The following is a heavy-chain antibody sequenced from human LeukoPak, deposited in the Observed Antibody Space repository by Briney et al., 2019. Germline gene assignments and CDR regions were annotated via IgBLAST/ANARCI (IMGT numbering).Heavy chain of an antibody. J-gene: IGHJ4*02. CDR3: ASPRGHYDSSAFDF. CDR1: GNSFTTYW. CDR2: IYPGDSDT. D-gene: IGHD3-22*01. Sequence: GESLKISCKISGNSFTTYWIGWVRQMPEKGLEWMGIIYPGDSDTIYSPSFQGQVTISADRSIKTAYLQWSSLKASDTAMYYCASPRGHYDSSAFDFWGQGTLVTVSS. V-gene: IGHV5-51*01.